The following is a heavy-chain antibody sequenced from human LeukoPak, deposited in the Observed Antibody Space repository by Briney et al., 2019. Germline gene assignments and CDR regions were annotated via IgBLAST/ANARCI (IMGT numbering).Heavy chain of an antibody. Sequence: SETLSLTCTVSGGSISSYYWSWIRQPPGKGLEWIGYIYYSGSTNYNPSPKSRVTISVDTSKNQFSLKLSSVTAADTAVYYCARDRGSLFYAFDIWGQGTMVTVSS. CDR1: GGSISSYY. J-gene: IGHJ3*02. CDR2: IYYSGST. CDR3: ARDRGSLFYAFDI. D-gene: IGHD3-10*01. V-gene: IGHV4-59*01.